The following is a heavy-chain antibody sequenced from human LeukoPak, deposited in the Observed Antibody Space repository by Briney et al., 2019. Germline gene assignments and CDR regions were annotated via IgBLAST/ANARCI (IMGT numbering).Heavy chain of an antibody. CDR2: IYSGGST. Sequence: GGSLRLSCAASGFTVSSNYMSWVRQAPGKGLEWVSVIYSGGSTYYADSVKGRFTISRDNSKNTLYLQMNSLRAEDTAVYYCARVHDSSGYYSDYWGQGTLVTVSS. CDR1: GFTVSSNY. D-gene: IGHD3-22*01. J-gene: IGHJ4*02. V-gene: IGHV3-53*01. CDR3: ARVHDSSGYYSDY.